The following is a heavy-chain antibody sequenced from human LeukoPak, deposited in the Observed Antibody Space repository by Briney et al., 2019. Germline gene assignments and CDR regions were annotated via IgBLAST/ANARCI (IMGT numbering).Heavy chain of an antibody. V-gene: IGHV5-51*01. Sequence: GESLKISCKGSGYSFSSYWIAWVRQMPGKGLEWMGIIYPEDSDTRYSPSFQGQVTISADKSISTAYLQWTSLKASDTAMYYCARFSGSGWSIYYFDYWGQGTLVTVSS. CDR3: ARFSGSGWSIYYFDY. CDR1: GYSFSSYW. D-gene: IGHD6-19*01. CDR2: IYPEDSDT. J-gene: IGHJ4*02.